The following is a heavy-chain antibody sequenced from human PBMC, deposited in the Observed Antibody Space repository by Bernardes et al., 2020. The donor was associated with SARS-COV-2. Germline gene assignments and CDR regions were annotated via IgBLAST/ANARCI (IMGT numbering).Heavy chain of an antibody. V-gene: IGHV4-59*08. Sequence: SETLSLTCTVSGGSISSYYWSWIRQPPGKGLEWIGYIYYSGSTNYNPSLKSRVTISVDTSKNQFSLKLSSVTAADTAVYYCARRTLWLESPHFDYWGQGTLVTVSS. CDR3: ARRTLWLESPHFDY. J-gene: IGHJ4*02. CDR1: GGSISSYY. CDR2: IYYSGST. D-gene: IGHD5-18*01.